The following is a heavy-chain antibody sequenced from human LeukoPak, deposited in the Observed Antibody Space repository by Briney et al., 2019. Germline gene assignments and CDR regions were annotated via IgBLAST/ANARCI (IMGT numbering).Heavy chain of an antibody. J-gene: IGHJ4*02. Sequence: PSETLSLTCAVSGGSISSGSYYWTWIRQPAGKGLEWVGRIHTSGSTDYNPSLNSRVTISLDTSKNQFSLTLNSVTAADTAVYYWARTLAGKLVFGYWGQGTLVTVSS. V-gene: IGHV4-61*02. D-gene: IGHD6-19*01. CDR2: IHTSGST. CDR3: ARTLAGKLVFGY. CDR1: GGSISSGSYY.